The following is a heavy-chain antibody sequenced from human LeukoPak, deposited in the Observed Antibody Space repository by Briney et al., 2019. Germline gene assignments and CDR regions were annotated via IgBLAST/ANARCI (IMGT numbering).Heavy chain of an antibody. CDR3: ARMHYDSSGEIDY. J-gene: IGHJ4*02. CDR2: ISATSSYI. Sequence: GGSLRLSCAASGFTFSSYSMNWVRQTPGKGLEWVSSISATSSYIYYADSARGRFTISRDNAKNSLYLQMNSLRAEDTALYYCARMHYDSSGEIDYWGQGTLVTVSS. CDR1: GFTFSSYS. V-gene: IGHV3-21*01. D-gene: IGHD3-22*01.